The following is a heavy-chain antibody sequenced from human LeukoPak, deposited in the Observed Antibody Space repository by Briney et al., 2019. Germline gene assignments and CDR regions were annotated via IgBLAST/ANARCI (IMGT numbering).Heavy chain of an antibody. D-gene: IGHD5-24*01. Sequence: GGSLRLSCAAAGFPFSIYAMHWVRQAPGKGLEYVSAVCSNAACAYYADSVRGRFTTSRDNSKNTVYIQMGNLRVEYTAVYDCVRRDGYNFDYWGQGTLVTVSS. J-gene: IGHJ4*02. CDR3: VRRDGYNFDY. CDR2: VCSNAACA. CDR1: GFPFSIYA. V-gene: IGHV3-64*02.